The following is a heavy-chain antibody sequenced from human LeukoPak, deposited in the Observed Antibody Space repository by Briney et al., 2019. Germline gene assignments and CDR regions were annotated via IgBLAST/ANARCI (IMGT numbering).Heavy chain of an antibody. D-gene: IGHD4-17*01. J-gene: IGHJ5*02. CDR2: IKQDGSEK. Sequence: GGSLRLSCAASGFTFSSYWKSWVRQAPGKGLEWVANIKQDGSEKYYVDSVKGRFTISRDNAKNSLYLQMNSLRAEDTAVYYCASGGDYAGNWFDPWGQGTLVTVSS. CDR3: ASGGDYAGNWFDP. CDR1: GFTFSSYW. V-gene: IGHV3-7*01.